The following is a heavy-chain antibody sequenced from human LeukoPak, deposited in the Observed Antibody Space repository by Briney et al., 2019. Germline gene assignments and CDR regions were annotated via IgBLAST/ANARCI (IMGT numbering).Heavy chain of an antibody. CDR1: GFTFSSYW. CDR3: AKRIDIAVVPEAATHQAFDV. Sequence: GGSLRLSCAASGFTFSSYWMSWVRQAPGKGLEWVSSVSPGGVSPNHADSVKGRFTVSRDDSLNTLYLQMNSLRDDDTAVYYCAKRIDIAVVPEAATHQAFDVWGQGTMVTVSS. V-gene: IGHV3-23*01. J-gene: IGHJ3*01. D-gene: IGHD2-2*01. CDR2: VSPGGVSP.